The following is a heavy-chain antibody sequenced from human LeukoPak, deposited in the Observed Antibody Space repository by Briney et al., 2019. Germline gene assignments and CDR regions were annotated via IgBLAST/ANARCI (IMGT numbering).Heavy chain of an antibody. V-gene: IGHV1-18*01. Sequence: ASVKVSCKASGYTFTSYGISWVRQAPGQGLEWMGWISAYNGNTNYAQKLQGRVTMTTDTSTGTAYMELRSLRSDDTAVYYCASQSGYEYYYYGMDVWGKGTTVTVSS. D-gene: IGHD5-12*01. CDR1: GYTFTSYG. J-gene: IGHJ6*04. CDR2: ISAYNGNT. CDR3: ASQSGYEYYYYGMDV.